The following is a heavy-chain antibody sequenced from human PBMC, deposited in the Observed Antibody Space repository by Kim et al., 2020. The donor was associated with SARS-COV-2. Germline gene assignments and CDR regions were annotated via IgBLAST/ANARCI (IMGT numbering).Heavy chain of an antibody. V-gene: IGHV4-59*01. CDR3: ASLVTLYYDSSGGWFDP. J-gene: IGHJ5*02. Sequence: SETLSLTCTVSGGSISTYYWSWIRQPPGKGLEWIGYIYDSGSTNYNPSLKSRITISADTSKNQFSLKLRSVTAADTAVYYCASLVTLYYDSSGGWFDPWGQGTLVTVSS. CDR2: IYDSGST. D-gene: IGHD3-22*01. CDR1: GGSISTYY.